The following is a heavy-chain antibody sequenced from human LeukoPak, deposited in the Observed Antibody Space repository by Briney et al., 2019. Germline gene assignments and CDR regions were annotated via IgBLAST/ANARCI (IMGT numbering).Heavy chain of an antibody. J-gene: IGHJ4*02. V-gene: IGHV3-33*01. CDR1: GFTFSSHG. D-gene: IGHD5-18*01. Sequence: PGRSLRLSCAASGFTFSSHGMHWVRQAPGKGLEWVAVIWYDGSNKYYADSVKGRFTISRDNSKNTLYLQMNSLRAEDTAVYYCARVRTSKRGYSYGLPDYWGQGTLVTVSS. CDR2: IWYDGSNK. CDR3: ARVRTSKRGYSYGLPDY.